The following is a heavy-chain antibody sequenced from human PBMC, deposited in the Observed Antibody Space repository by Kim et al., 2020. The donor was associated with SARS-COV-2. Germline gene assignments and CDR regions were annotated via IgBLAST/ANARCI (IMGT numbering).Heavy chain of an antibody. D-gene: IGHD6-6*01. CDR3: ARHPLGVGDSRSSVEAFDL. CDR2: IDPSDSYT. J-gene: IGHJ3*01. CDR1: GYSFTNYW. V-gene: IGHV5-10-1*01. Sequence: GESLKISCRGSGYSFTNYWINWVRQMPGKGLEWMGRIDPSDSYTNFSTSFQGHVTISVDRSISTAYLQWSSLKASDTAMYYCARHPLGVGDSRSSVEAFDLWGQGTMVTVSS.